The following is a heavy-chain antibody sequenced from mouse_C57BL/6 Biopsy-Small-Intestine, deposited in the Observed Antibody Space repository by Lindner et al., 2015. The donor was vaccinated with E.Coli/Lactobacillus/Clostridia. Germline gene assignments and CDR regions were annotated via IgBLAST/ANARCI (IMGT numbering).Heavy chain of an antibody. J-gene: IGHJ1*03. Sequence: VQLQESGGGLVQPKGSLKLSCAASGFSFNTYAMNWVRQAPGKGLEWVARIRSKGSNYATYYADSVKDRFTISRDDSESMLYLQMNNLKTEDTAMYYCVRNYYGSYWYFDVWGTGTTVTVSS. V-gene: IGHV10-1*01. D-gene: IGHD1-1*01. CDR1: GFSFNTYA. CDR3: VRNYYGSYWYFDV. CDR2: IRSKGSNYAT.